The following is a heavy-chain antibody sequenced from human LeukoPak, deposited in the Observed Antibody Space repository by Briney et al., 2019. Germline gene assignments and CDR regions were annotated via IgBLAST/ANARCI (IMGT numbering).Heavy chain of an antibody. CDR2: IYYSGST. V-gene: IGHV4-30-4*01. CDR3: ARGGYYYDSSGTFDP. CDR1: GGSISSGDYY. D-gene: IGHD3-22*01. Sequence: PSETLSLTCTVSGGSISSGDYYWSWIRQPPGKGLEWIGYIYYSGSTYYNPSLKSRVTISVDTSKNQFSLKLSSVTAADTAVYYCARGGYYYDSSGTFDPWGQGTLVTVSS. J-gene: IGHJ5*02.